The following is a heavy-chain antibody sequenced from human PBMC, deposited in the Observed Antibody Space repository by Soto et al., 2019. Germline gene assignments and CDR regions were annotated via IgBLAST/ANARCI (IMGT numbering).Heavy chain of an antibody. V-gene: IGHV3-13*01. CDR1: GFTFSNYD. D-gene: IGHD2-15*01. CDR3: AREAANGRAFDI. Sequence: EVQLVESGGGLVQPGGSLRLSCAASGFTFSNYDMHWVRQATGKGLEWVSAIGTAGDTYYPGSVKGRFTISRENAKNSLYLQMNSLRAEDTAVYYCAREAANGRAFDIWGQGTMVTVSS. J-gene: IGHJ3*02. CDR2: IGTAGDT.